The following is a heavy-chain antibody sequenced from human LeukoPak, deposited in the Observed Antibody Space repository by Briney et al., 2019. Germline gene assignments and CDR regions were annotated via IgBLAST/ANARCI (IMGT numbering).Heavy chain of an antibody. V-gene: IGHV4-59*01. Sequence: SETLSLTCTVSGGSISSYYWSWIRQPPGKGLEWMGYIYYSGSTNYNPSLKSRVTISVDTSKNQFSLKLSSVTAADTAVYYCARLYYYDSSGYRPSTYYYYMDVWGKGTTVTVSS. D-gene: IGHD3-22*01. J-gene: IGHJ6*03. CDR3: ARLYYYDSSGYRPSTYYYYMDV. CDR2: IYYSGST. CDR1: GGSISSYY.